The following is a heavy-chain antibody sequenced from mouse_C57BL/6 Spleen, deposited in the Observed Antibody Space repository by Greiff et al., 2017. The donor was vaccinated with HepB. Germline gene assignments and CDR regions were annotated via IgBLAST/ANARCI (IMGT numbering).Heavy chain of an antibody. V-gene: IGHV1-82*01. D-gene: IGHD2-4*01. J-gene: IGHJ1*03. Sequence: VQLQESGPELVKPGASVKISCKASGYAFSSSWMNWVKQRPGKGLEWIGRIYPGDGDTNYNGKFKGKATLTADKSSSTAYMQLSSLTSEDSAVYFCARNYYDYDGWYFDVWGTGTTVTVSS. CDR2: IYPGDGDT. CDR1: GYAFSSSW. CDR3: ARNYYDYDGWYFDV.